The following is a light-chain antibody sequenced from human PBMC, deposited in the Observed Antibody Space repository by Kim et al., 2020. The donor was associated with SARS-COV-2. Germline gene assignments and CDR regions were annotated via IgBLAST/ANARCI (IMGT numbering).Light chain of an antibody. CDR1: SSDIGAYKY. CDR3: SSYADGNRYV. V-gene: IGLV2-14*03. CDR2: DIS. Sequence: QSALTQPASVSGSPGRSITISCTGTSSDIGAYKYVSWYQQHPGKVPKLMIFDISDRPSGISNRFSGSKSGNTASLTISSLQAEDEAHYYCSSYADGNRYVFGTGTKVTVL. J-gene: IGLJ1*01.